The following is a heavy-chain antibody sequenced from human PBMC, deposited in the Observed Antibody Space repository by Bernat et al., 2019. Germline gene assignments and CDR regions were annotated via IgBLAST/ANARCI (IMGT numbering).Heavy chain of an antibody. V-gene: IGHV3-33*01. D-gene: IGHD1-26*01. J-gene: IGHJ3*02. CDR3: AREGATSDAFDI. Sequence: QVQLVESGGGVVQPGRSLRLSCAASGFTFSSYGMHWVRQAPGKGLEWVAVIWYDGSNKYYADSVKGRFTISRDNSKNTLYLQMNSLRAEDTAVYYCAREGATSDAFDIWGQGTMVTVSS. CDR1: GFTFSSYG. CDR2: IWYDGSNK.